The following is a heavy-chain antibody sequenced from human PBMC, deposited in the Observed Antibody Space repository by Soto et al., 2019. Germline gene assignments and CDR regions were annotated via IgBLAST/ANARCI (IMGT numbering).Heavy chain of an antibody. Sequence: QVQLRESGPGLVKPSQTLSLICSVSGDSIRTGGYYWTCIRQHPGKGLEWIGHIYFSGTTCYSPSLKSRLTMSFDTSKNQFSLSLASVTAADTAVYYCSRGRGSSPLRDWGQGALVTVSS. D-gene: IGHD6-6*01. V-gene: IGHV4-31*03. J-gene: IGHJ4*02. CDR3: SRGRGSSPLRD. CDR2: IYFSGTT. CDR1: GDSIRTGGYY.